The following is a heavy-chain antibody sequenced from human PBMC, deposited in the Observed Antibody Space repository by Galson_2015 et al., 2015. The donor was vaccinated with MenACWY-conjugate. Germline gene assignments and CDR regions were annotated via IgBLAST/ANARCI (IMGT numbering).Heavy chain of an antibody. CDR2: FDPEDGET. CDR1: GYTLTELS. D-gene: IGHD6-19*01. J-gene: IGHJ4*02. Sequence: SVKVSCKVSGYTLTELSMHWVRQAPGKGLEWMGGFDPEDGETIYAQKFQGRVTMTEDTSTDTAYMELSSLRSEDTAVYYCATVGQWLGPSTLDYWGQGTLVTVSS. V-gene: IGHV1-24*01. CDR3: ATVGQWLGPSTLDY.